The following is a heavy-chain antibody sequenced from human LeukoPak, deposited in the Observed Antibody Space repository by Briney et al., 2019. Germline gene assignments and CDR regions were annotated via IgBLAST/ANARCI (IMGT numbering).Heavy chain of an antibody. CDR2: IIPIFGTA. CDR3: ARGALYCSSTSCSIDY. D-gene: IGHD2-2*01. CDR1: GGTFSSYA. V-gene: IGHV1-69*13. J-gene: IGHJ4*02. Sequence: SANVSCKASGGTFSSYAISWVRQAPGQGLEWMGGIIPIFGTANYAQKFQGRVTITADESTSTAYMELSSLRSEDTAVYYCARGALYCSSTSCSIDYWGQGTLVTVSS.